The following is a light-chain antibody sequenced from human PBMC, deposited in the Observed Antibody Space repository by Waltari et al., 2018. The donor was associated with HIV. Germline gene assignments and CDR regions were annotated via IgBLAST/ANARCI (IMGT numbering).Light chain of an antibody. CDR2: DVS. CDR1: GKDLGAYDY. CDR3: CSYTSSDTWV. Sequence: QSALTQPASVSGSPGQSVTVSSSGSGKDLGAYDYVSWFQQHPDKAPQLIIFDVSKRPSGISDRFSASKSGNTASLTISGLQPEDEADYFCCSYTSSDTWVFGGGTKVTVL. J-gene: IGLJ3*02. V-gene: IGLV2-14*03.